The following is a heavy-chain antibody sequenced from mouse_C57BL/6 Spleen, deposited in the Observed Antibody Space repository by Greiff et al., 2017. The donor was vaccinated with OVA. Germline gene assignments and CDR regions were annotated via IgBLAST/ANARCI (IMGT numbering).Heavy chain of an antibody. Sequence: QVPLQQPGAELVRPGSSVKLSCKASGYTFTSYWMHWVKQRPIQGLEWIGNIDPSDSETHYNQKFKDKATLTVDKSSSTAYMQLSSLTSEDSAVYYCARLDAYGAYWGQGTLVTVSA. V-gene: IGHV1-52*01. CDR2: IDPSDSET. CDR1: GYTFTSYW. J-gene: IGHJ3*01. CDR3: ARLDAYGAY. D-gene: IGHD2-3*01.